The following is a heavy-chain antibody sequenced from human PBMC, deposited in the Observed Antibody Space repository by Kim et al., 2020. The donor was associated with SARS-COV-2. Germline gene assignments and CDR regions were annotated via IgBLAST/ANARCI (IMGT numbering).Heavy chain of an antibody. Sequence: GGSLRLSCAASAFSVSSYTMSWVRQTPGKGLEWVSSISTGSFTYYAASVKSRLTVSRDTSKQTADLQMHSLRAADTAVYYCTKNGSGTKPFDVCGQGTLATV. V-gene: IGHV3-23*01. J-gene: IGHJ4*02. D-gene: IGHD1-1*01. CDR1: AFSVSSYT. CDR3: TKNGSGTKPFDV. CDR2: ISTGSFT.